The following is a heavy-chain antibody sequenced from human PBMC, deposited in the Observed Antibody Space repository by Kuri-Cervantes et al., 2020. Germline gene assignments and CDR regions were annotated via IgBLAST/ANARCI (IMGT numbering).Heavy chain of an antibody. CDR1: GATVGSRY. J-gene: IGHJ6*02. CDR2: IYSGGST. Sequence: GGSLRLSCVPSGATVGSRYMSWVRQAPGRRLEWVSLIYSGGSTYYADSVKGRFTISRDTSKDTLYLEMNRLRSEDTAVYYCASCAYNYGFGFYYDMDVWGPGTTVTVSS. CDR3: ASCAYNYGFGFYYDMDV. D-gene: IGHD3/OR15-3a*01. V-gene: IGHV3-66*02.